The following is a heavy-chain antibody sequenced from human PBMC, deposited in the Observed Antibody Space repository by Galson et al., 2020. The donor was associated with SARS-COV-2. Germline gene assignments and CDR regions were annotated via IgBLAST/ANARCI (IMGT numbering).Heavy chain of an antibody. CDR1: GFTFSSYA. D-gene: IGHD2-15*01. CDR2: ISSSGGST. V-gene: IGHV3-23*01. CDR3: AKVWVATTSHGMDV. J-gene: IGHJ6*02. Sequence: GGSLRLSCAASGFTFSSYAMSWVRQAPGKGLEWVSAISSSGGSTYYADSVKGRFTISRDNSKNTLYLQMNSLRAEDTAVYYCAKVWVATTSHGMDVWGQGTTVTVSS.